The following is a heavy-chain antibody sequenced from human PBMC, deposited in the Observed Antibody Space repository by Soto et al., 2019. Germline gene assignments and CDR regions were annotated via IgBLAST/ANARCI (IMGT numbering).Heavy chain of an antibody. CDR2: IWYDGSNK. D-gene: IGHD6-19*01. CDR3: SRGNRSGWDAFDI. CDR1: GFTFSSYG. V-gene: IGHV3-33*01. Sequence: RGSLRLSCAASGFTFSSYGMHWVRQAPGKGLAWAAVIWYDGSNKYYADSVKGRFTISRDNSKNTLYLQMNRVRAEDTDVYYFSRGNRSGWDAFDILGKGTMVTVSS. J-gene: IGHJ3*02.